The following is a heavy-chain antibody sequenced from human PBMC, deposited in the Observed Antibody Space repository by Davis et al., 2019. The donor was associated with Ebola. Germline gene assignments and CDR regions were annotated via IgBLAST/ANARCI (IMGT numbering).Heavy chain of an antibody. J-gene: IGHJ3*02. V-gene: IGHV3-43*01. CDR2: ISWDGGST. D-gene: IGHD3-10*01. Sequence: PGGSLRLSCAASGFTFDDYTMHWVRQAPGKGLEWVSLISWDGGSTYYADSVKGRFTISRDNSKNSLYLQMNSLRTEDTALYYCAKDLYGSGIDMWDAFDIWGQGTMVTVSS. CDR3: AKDLYGSGIDMWDAFDI. CDR1: GFTFDDYT.